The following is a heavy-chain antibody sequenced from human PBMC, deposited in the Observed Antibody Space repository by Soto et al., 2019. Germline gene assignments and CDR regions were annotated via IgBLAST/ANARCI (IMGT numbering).Heavy chain of an antibody. V-gene: IGHV3-23*01. CDR3: AKVAYYDRSGYFAAFDI. J-gene: IGHJ3*02. D-gene: IGHD3-22*01. CDR1: GFTFSNYA. CDR2: ISGRGGRT. Sequence: PGGSLRLSCAASGFTFSNYAMNWVRQAPGKGLEWVSVISGRGGRTYYADSVKGRFTISRDNSKYRLYLQMNSLRAEDTAVYYCAKVAYYDRSGYFAAFDIWGQGIMLTVSS.